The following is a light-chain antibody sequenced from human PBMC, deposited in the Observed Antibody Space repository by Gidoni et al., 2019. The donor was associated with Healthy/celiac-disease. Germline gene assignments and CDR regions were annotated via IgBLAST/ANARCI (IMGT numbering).Light chain of an antibody. Sequence: EIVLTPSPGTLSLSPGERATLPFRTSQSVCSSYLAWYQQKPGQAPRLLIYGASSRATGIPDRFSGSGSGTDFTLTISRLEPGDFAVYYCQQYGSSPTYTFGQGTKLEIK. V-gene: IGKV3-20*01. CDR2: GAS. J-gene: IGKJ2*01. CDR1: QSVCSSY. CDR3: QQYGSSPTYT.